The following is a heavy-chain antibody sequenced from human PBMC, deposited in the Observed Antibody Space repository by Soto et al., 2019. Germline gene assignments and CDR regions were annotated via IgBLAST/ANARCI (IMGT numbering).Heavy chain of an antibody. CDR1: GFSFAGYA. CDR3: ARDMHAGFTHYFDP. D-gene: IGHD1-26*01. V-gene: IGHV3-23*01. J-gene: IGHJ5*02. CDR2: VSGGGGST. Sequence: GGSLRLSCAASGFSFAGYAVAWVRQAPGKGLEWVSTVSGGGGSTYYADSVKGRFTISRDNSGNTVYLQMNSLNAGDTALYYCARDMHAGFTHYFDPWGQGTLVTVSS.